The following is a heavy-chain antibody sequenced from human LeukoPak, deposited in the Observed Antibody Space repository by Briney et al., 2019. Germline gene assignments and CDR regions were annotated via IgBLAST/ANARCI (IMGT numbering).Heavy chain of an antibody. J-gene: IGHJ6*04. CDR1: GFKFDDYA. D-gene: IGHD3-10*02. V-gene: IGHV3-9*01. Sequence: GGSLRLSCAASGFKFDDYAMHWVRQAPGKGLEWVSGISWNSDRIAYADSVKGRFIISRDNAKNSLYLQMNSLRPEDTAVYYCAELGITMIGGVWGKGTTVTISS. CDR3: AELGITMIGGV. CDR2: ISWNSDRI.